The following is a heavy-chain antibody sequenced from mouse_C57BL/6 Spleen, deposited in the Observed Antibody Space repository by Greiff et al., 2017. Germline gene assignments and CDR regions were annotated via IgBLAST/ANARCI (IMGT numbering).Heavy chain of an antibody. CDR3: AGRCYSNYVGARDY. Sequence: VQLQQPGAELVKPGASVKLSCKASGYTFTSYWMQWVKQRPGQGLEWIGEIDPSASYTNYNQKFKGKATLTVDTSSSTAYMQRSSLTSEDSAVYYCAGRCYSNYVGARDYWGQGTSVTVSS. V-gene: IGHV1-50*01. D-gene: IGHD2-5*01. CDR1: GYTFTSYW. J-gene: IGHJ4*01. CDR2: IDPSASYT.